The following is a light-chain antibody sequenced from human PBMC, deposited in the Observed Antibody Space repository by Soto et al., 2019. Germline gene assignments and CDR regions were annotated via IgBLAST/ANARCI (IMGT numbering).Light chain of an antibody. CDR3: QQYATSPST. V-gene: IGKV3-20*01. J-gene: IGKJ5*01. CDR2: TTS. Sequence: EIVLTQSPATLSLSPGERATLSCRASEHVHSTSLAWYQQKPGQAPRLLIHTTSRRATGIPDRFSGSGYGTNFTLTISGLEPEDFAVYHCQQYATSPSTFGQGTRLEIK. CDR1: EHVHSTS.